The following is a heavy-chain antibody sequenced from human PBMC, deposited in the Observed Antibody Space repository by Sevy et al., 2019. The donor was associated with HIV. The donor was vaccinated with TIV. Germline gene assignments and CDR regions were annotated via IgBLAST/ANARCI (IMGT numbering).Heavy chain of an antibody. CDR3: ARGKGGYGYALNY. D-gene: IGHD5-18*01. J-gene: IGHJ4*02. V-gene: IGHV3-66*01. Sequence: GGSLRLSCSASGFTVSINYMTWVRQAPGKGLEWVSVIYSVGTTHHGDSAKGRFTISRDNSENTLYLQMNSLRVEDTAVYYCARGKGGYGYALNYWGQGTLVTVSS. CDR2: IYSVGTT. CDR1: GFTVSINY.